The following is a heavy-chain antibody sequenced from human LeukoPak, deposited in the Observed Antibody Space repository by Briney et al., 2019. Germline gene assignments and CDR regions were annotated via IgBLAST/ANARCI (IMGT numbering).Heavy chain of an antibody. J-gene: IGHJ4*02. CDR2: VNPSGGST. CDR1: GYTFTSYY. D-gene: IGHD3-22*01. V-gene: IGHV1-46*01. CDR3: ARGPDYYDSSGYYPDY. Sequence: ASVKVSCKASGYTFTSYYMHWVRQAPGQGLEWMGIVNPSGGSTSYAQKFQGRVTMTRDTSTSTVYMELSSLRSEDTAVYYCARGPDYYDSSGYYPDYWGQGTLVTVSS.